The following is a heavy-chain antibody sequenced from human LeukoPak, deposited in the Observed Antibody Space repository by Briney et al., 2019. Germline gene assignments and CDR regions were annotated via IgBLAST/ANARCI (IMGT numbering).Heavy chain of an antibody. Sequence: PSETLSLTCTVSGGSISSYYWSWIRQPPGKGLEWIGYIYYSGSTNYNPSLKSRVTISVDTSKNQFSLKLSSVTAADTAVYYCARHRNSYGDSQHWGQGTLVTVSS. CDR1: GGSISSYY. J-gene: IGHJ1*01. CDR3: ARHRNSYGDSQH. V-gene: IGHV4-59*08. CDR2: IYYSGST. D-gene: IGHD5-18*01.